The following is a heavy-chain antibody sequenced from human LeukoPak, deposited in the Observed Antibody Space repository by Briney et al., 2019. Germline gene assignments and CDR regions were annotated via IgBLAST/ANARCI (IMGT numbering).Heavy chain of an antibody. V-gene: IGHV1-69*13. D-gene: IGHD3-22*01. CDR3: ARGYDSSGYTDDY. CDR2: IIPIFGTA. Sequence: ASVKVSCKASGYTFTSYGISWVRQAPGQGLEWMGGIIPIFGTANYAQKFQGRVTITADESTSTAYMELSSLRSEDTAVYYCARGYDSSGYTDDYWGQGTLVTVSS. CDR1: GYTFTSYG. J-gene: IGHJ4*02.